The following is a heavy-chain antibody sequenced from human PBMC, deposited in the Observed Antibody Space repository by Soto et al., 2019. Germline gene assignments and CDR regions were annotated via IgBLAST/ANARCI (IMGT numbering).Heavy chain of an antibody. J-gene: IGHJ4*02. Sequence: SETLSLTCTVSGVSVSSGSYYWSWIRQPPGKGLEWIGYIYYSGSTNYNPSLKSRVTISVDTSKNQFSLKLSSVTAADTAVYYCARAYYDILTGPSRIFDYWGQGTLVTVSS. V-gene: IGHV4-61*01. D-gene: IGHD3-9*01. CDR1: GVSVSSGSYY. CDR3: ARAYYDILTGPSRIFDY. CDR2: IYYSGST.